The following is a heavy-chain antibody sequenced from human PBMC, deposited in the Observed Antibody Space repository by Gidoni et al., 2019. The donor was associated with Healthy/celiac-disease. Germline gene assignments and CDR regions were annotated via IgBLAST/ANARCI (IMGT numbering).Heavy chain of an antibody. CDR2: IYYSGST. Sequence: QVQLQESGPGLVKPSQTLSLTCTVSGCSISSCGYYWSWIRQHPGKGLEWIGYIYYSGSTYYNPSLKSRVTISVDTSKIQFSLKLSSVTAADTAVYYGARGRERGYSGYSHTARFDPWGQGTLVTVSS. CDR1: GCSISSCGYY. V-gene: IGHV4-31*03. D-gene: IGHD5-12*01. CDR3: ARGRERGYSGYSHTARFDP. J-gene: IGHJ5*02.